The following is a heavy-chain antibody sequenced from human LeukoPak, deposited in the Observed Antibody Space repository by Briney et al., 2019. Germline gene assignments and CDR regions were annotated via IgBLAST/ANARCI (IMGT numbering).Heavy chain of an antibody. V-gene: IGHV5-51*01. CDR2: IYPGNSDT. Sequence: GESLKISCKGSGYRFTAYWIGWVRQMPGKGLEWMGIIYPGNSDTRYSPSFQGQVTISADKSISTAYLQWSSLKASDTAMYHCARHQQYCSTTSCFDYYYGMDLWGQGTTVTVSS. D-gene: IGHD2-2*01. CDR1: GYRFTAYW. J-gene: IGHJ6*02. CDR3: ARHQQYCSTTSCFDYYYGMDL.